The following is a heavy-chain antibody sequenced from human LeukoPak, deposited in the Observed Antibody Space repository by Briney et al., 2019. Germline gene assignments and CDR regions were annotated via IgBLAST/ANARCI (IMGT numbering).Heavy chain of an antibody. D-gene: IGHD3-3*02. J-gene: IGHJ4*02. CDR1: GFGFGDHG. V-gene: IGHV3-20*04. Sequence: PGGSLRLSCSASGFGFGDHGMSWVRQVPGKGLEWVSGINWSGGSTGYADPVRGRFTISRDNAKNSLYLQMDSLTAEDTALYYCARAPITIPFYFDHWGQGTLVTVSS. CDR3: ARAPITIPFYFDH. CDR2: INWSGGST.